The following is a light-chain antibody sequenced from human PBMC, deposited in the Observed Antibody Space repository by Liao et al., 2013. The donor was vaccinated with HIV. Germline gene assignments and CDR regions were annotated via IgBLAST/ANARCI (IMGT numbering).Light chain of an antibody. CDR1: KLGYKY. Sequence: SYELTQPPSVSVSPGQTASITCSGDKLGYKYACWYQQKPGQSPVLVIYQDDKRPSGIPERFSGSNSGNTATLTISGTQAMDEADYYCQAWDSSTEVFGTGTKVTVL. J-gene: IGLJ1*01. V-gene: IGLV3-1*01. CDR3: QAWDSSTEV. CDR2: QDD.